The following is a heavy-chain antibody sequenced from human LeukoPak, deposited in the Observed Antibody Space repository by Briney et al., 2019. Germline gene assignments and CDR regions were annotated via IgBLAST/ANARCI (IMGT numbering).Heavy chain of an antibody. Sequence: GGSLRLSCAASGFTFSSYSMNWVRQAPGKGLEWVSSISSSSSYIYYADSVKGRFTISRDNAKNSLYLQMNSLRAEDTAVYYCARAITMARGVPYYFDYWGQGTLVTVSS. J-gene: IGHJ4*02. CDR2: ISSSSSYI. CDR1: GFTFSSYS. V-gene: IGHV3-21*01. CDR3: ARAITMARGVPYYFDY. D-gene: IGHD3-10*01.